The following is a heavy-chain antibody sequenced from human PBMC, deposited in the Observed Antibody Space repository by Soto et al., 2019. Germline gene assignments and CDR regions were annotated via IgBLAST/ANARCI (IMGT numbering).Heavy chain of an antibody. D-gene: IGHD6-13*01. CDR3: ARQGRGSSRNWFDP. CDR2: IYYSGST. Sequence: SETLSLTCIVSGGSISSSSYYWGWIRQPPGKGLEWIGSIYYSGSTYYNPSLKSRVTISVDTSKNQFSLKLSSVTAADTAVYYCARQGRGSSRNWFDPWGQGTLVTVSS. CDR1: GGSISSSSYY. J-gene: IGHJ5*02. V-gene: IGHV4-39*01.